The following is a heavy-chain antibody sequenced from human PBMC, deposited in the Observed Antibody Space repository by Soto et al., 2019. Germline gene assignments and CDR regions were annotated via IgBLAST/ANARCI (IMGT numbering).Heavy chain of an antibody. D-gene: IGHD3-22*01. Sequence: PGGSLRLSCAASGFMFTNHGMHWVRQAPGKGLEWVSFISGGSNTIYYADSVKGRFTISRDNAKNSLYLLMNSLRAEDTAVYYCAREGDGSGFFSDFWGQGTLVTVSS. CDR3: AREGDGSGFFSDF. V-gene: IGHV3-48*01. CDR2: ISGGSNTI. J-gene: IGHJ4*02. CDR1: GFMFTNHG.